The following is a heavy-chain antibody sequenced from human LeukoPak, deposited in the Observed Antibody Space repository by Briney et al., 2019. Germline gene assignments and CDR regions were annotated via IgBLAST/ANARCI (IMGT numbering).Heavy chain of an antibody. Sequence: GSLRLSCAASGFTFSSYSMNWVRQAPGKGLEWVSSISSSSSYIYYADSVKGRFTISRDNAKNSLYLQMNSLRAEDTAVYYCARARYSYAAGAFDIWGHGTMVTVSS. CDR3: ARARYSYAAGAFDI. CDR2: ISSSSSYI. D-gene: IGHD5-18*01. J-gene: IGHJ3*02. V-gene: IGHV3-21*01. CDR1: GFTFSSYS.